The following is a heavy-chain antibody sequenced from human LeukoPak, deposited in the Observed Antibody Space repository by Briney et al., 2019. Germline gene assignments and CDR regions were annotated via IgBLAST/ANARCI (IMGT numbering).Heavy chain of an antibody. CDR2: IKQDGSEK. V-gene: IGHV3-7*01. Sequence: GGSLRLSCAASGFTFSSYWRSWVRQAPGKGLEWVANIKQDGSEKYYVDSVKGRFTISRDNAKNSLYLQMNSLRAEDTAVYYCAREGYLCSSTSCYYFDYWGQGTLVTVSS. J-gene: IGHJ4*02. CDR1: GFTFSSYW. CDR3: AREGYLCSSTSCYYFDY. D-gene: IGHD2-2*01.